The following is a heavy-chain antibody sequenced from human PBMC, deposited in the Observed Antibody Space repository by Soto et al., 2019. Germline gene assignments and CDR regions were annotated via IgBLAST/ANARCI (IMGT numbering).Heavy chain of an antibody. Sequence: SVKVSCKASGGTFSSYAISWVRQAPGQGLEWMGGIIPIFGTANYAQKFQGRVTITADESTSTAYMELSSLRSDDTAVYYCARDPVAGTYFDYWGQGALVTVSS. CDR3: ARDPVAGTYFDY. D-gene: IGHD6-19*01. V-gene: IGHV1-69*13. CDR2: IIPIFGTA. J-gene: IGHJ4*02. CDR1: GGTFSSYA.